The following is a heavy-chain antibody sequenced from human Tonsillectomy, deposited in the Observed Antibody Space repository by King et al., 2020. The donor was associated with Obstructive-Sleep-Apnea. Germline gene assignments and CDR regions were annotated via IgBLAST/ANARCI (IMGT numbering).Heavy chain of an antibody. D-gene: IGHD4-17*01. CDR1: GGSISSSSYY. J-gene: IGHJ3*02. V-gene: IGHV4-39*07. CDR2: IYYTGST. Sequence: LQLQESGPGLVKPSETLSLMCTVSGGSISSSSYYWGWIRQPPGKGLEWIGSIYYTGSTYYNPSLKSRVTISIDTSKNQFSLKLTSVTAAYTAVYYWAGPWATVTHSGAFDIWGQGTMVTVSS. CDR3: AGPWATVTHSGAFDI.